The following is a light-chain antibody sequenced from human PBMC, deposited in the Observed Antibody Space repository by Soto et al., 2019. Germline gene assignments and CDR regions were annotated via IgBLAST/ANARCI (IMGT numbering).Light chain of an antibody. Sequence: DIQMTQSPSSLAASVGDRGTITCQASHDITSYLNWYQHKQGKAPKLMIYDASILEAGVPSRFSGSESGTEFTFTISSLQPDDVATYYCPQWDYLPIVGPGTTVDFK. CDR2: DAS. CDR1: HDITSY. CDR3: PQWDYLPI. V-gene: IGKV1-33*01. J-gene: IGKJ3*01.